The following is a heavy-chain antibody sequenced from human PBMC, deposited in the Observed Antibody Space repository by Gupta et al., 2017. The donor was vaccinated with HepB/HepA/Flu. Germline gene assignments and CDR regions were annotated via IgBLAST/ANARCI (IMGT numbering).Heavy chain of an antibody. V-gene: IGHV1-8*01. CDR1: GYSFPSYD. Sequence: QVQLVQSGAEVKKPGASVKVSCKASGYSFPSYDVSWVRQATGQGLEWMGWMNPRSGNTGYLQKFQGRVTMTRDTSISTAYMELSSLRSEDTAVYYCARGTRTFDYWGQGTLVTVSS. J-gene: IGHJ4*02. CDR3: ARGTRTFDY. CDR2: MNPRSGNT.